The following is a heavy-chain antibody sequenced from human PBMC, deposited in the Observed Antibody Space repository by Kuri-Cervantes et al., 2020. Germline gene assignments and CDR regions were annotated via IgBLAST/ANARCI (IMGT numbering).Heavy chain of an antibody. CDR2: IWYDGSNK. Sequence: GESLKISCAASGFTFSSYGMHWVRQAPGKGLEWVAVIWYDGSNKYYADSVKGRFTISRDNSKNTLYLQMNSLRAEDTAVYYCARAIAVAGRLSYSAHYYYYGMDVWGQGTTVTVSS. D-gene: IGHD6-19*01. CDR1: GFTFSSYG. V-gene: IGHV3-33*08. J-gene: IGHJ6*02. CDR3: ARAIAVAGRLSYSAHYYYYGMDV.